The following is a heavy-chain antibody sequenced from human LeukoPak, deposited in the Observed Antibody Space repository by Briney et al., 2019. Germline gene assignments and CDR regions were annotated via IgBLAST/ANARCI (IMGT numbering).Heavy chain of an antibody. CDR1: GGSFSGYY. CDR3: ARLSGSFDL. V-gene: IGHV4-34*01. D-gene: IGHD3-10*01. CDR2: INHSGST. Sequence: SETLSLTCAVYGGSFSGYYWSWIRQPPGKGLEWIGEINHSGSTNYNPSLKSRVTILEDMSMNQFSLKLSSVTAADTAVYYCARLSGSFDLWGQGTLITVSS. J-gene: IGHJ4*02.